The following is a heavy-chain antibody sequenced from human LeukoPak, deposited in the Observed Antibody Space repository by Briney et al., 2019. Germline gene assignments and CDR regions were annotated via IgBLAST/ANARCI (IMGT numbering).Heavy chain of an antibody. J-gene: IGHJ6*02. D-gene: IGHD2-21*01. CDR2: ISAYNGNT. Sequence: ASVKVSCKASGYTFTSYGISWVRQAPGQGLEWMGWISAYNGNTNYAQKLQGRVTITADESTSTAYMELSSLRSEDTAVYYCAEIGMGNYYYGMDVWGQGTTVTVSS. CDR3: AEIGMGNYYYGMDV. CDR1: GYTFTSYG. V-gene: IGHV1-18*01.